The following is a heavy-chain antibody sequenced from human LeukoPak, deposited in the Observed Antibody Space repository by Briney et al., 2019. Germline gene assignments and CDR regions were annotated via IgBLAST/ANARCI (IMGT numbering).Heavy chain of an antibody. CDR1: GFTFSTYK. Sequence: GGSLRLSCAASGFTFSTYKMNWVRQAPGKGLEWVSSISGSGTYMYYADSLKGRFTISRDNAKNSLYLQMNSLRAEDTAVYYCARGYYDSSGSFDYWGQGTLVTVSS. CDR2: ISGSGTYM. J-gene: IGHJ4*02. V-gene: IGHV3-21*01. CDR3: ARGYYDSSGSFDY. D-gene: IGHD3-22*01.